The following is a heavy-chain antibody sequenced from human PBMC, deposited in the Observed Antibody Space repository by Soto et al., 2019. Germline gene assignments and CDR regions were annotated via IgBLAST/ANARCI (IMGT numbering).Heavy chain of an antibody. CDR3: AASYYDFWSGYKDFDY. Sequence: GGSLRLSCAASGFTVSSNYMSWVRQAPGKGLEWVSVIYSGGSTYYADSVKGRFTISRDNSKNTLYLQMNSLRAEDTAVYYCAASYYDFWSGYKDFDYWGQGTLVTVSS. CDR2: IYSGGST. D-gene: IGHD3-3*01. CDR1: GFTVSSNY. J-gene: IGHJ4*02. V-gene: IGHV3-66*01.